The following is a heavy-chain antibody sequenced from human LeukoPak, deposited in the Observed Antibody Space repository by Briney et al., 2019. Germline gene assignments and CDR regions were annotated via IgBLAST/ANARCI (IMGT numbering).Heavy chain of an antibody. Sequence: GESLRLSCAASGFTISSNYMSWVRQAPGKGLEWVSVIYTGGSTYYADSVNGRFTISRDNSKNTLYLQMNSLRAEDTAVYYCARNGQMRYFDYWGQGTLVTVSS. J-gene: IGHJ4*02. D-gene: IGHD2-8*01. CDR3: ARNGQMRYFDY. V-gene: IGHV3-66*01. CDR1: GFTISSNY. CDR2: IYTGGST.